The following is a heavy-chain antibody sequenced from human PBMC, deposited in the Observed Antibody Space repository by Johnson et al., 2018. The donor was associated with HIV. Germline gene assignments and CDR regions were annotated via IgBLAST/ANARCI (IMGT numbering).Heavy chain of an antibody. CDR1: GFTFSSYA. CDR3: AREWLYDALDI. J-gene: IGHJ3*02. Sequence: QVQLVESGGGVVQPGRSLRLSCAASGFTFSSYAVHWVRQAPGKGLEWVAVISYDGSNKYYADSVKGRFTVSSDNARKSLYLQMNSLRAEDTAVYYCAREWLYDALDIWSQGRMVTVSS. V-gene: IGHV3-30-3*01. D-gene: IGHD3-22*01. CDR2: ISYDGSNK.